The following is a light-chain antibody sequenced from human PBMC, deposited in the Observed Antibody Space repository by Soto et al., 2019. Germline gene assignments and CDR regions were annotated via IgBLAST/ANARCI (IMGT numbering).Light chain of an antibody. CDR3: NLFTDSSTYV. CDR2: EVD. Sequence: QSALTQPPSVSGSPGQSVTISCTGTSGGVGSYNRVSWYQQPPGTAPKLMIYEVDNRPSGVPDRFSGSKSGNTASPTISGLQAEDEADYYCNLFTDSSTYVFGTGTKVTVL. J-gene: IGLJ1*01. CDR1: SGGVGSYNR. V-gene: IGLV2-18*01.